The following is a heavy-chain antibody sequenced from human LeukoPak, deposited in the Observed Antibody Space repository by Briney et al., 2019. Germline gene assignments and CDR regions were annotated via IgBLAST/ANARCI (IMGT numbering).Heavy chain of an antibody. CDR1: GFTFSSYA. D-gene: IGHD1-26*01. CDR2: ISNNGGST. CDR3: ARRALGGTYYFDY. J-gene: IGHJ4*02. V-gene: IGHV3-64*01. Sequence: GGSLRLSCAASGFTFSSYAMHWVRQAPGKGLEFVSAISNNGGSTYYANSVKGRFTISRDNSKNTLYLQMGSLRAEDMAVYYCARRALGGTYYFDYWGQGTLVTVSS.